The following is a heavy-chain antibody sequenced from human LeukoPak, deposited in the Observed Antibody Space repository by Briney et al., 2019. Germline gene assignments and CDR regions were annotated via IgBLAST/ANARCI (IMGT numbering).Heavy chain of an antibody. CDR1: GGSISSTSYN. J-gene: IGHJ4*02. Sequence: PSETLSLTCTVSGGSISSTSYNWGWIRQPPGKGLEWIGSIFYTGSANYSPSLKSRVTMSVDTSKNQFSLILNSVTAADTAIYYCAKTLLRGLYYFDRWGQGTLVTVSS. V-gene: IGHV4-39*07. CDR2: IFYTGSA. D-gene: IGHD3-10*01. CDR3: AKTLLRGLYYFDR.